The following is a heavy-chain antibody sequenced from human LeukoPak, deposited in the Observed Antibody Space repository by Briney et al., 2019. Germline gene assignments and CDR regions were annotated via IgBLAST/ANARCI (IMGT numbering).Heavy chain of an antibody. CDR1: GGSFSGYY. Sequence: SETLSLTCAVYGGSFSGYYWSWIRQPPGKGLEWIGEINHSGSTNYNPSLKSRVTISVDTSKNQFSLKLSSVTAVDTAVYYCARGKPTPADDAFDIWGQGTMVTVSS. J-gene: IGHJ3*02. V-gene: IGHV4-34*01. CDR2: INHSGST. CDR3: ARGKPTPADDAFDI.